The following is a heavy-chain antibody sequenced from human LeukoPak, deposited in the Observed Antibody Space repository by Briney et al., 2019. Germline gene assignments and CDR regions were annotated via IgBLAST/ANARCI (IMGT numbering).Heavy chain of an antibody. Sequence: GGSLRLSCAASGFTFRSSWMHWVRQAPGKGLVWVSRINSDGTTTGYADAVKGRFTISRDNSKNTLYLQMNSLRAEDTVVYYCARDRVWTVLYWGQGTLVTVSS. CDR3: ARDRVWTVLY. V-gene: IGHV3-74*01. CDR2: INSDGTTT. CDR1: GFTFRSSW. D-gene: IGHD6-13*01. J-gene: IGHJ4*02.